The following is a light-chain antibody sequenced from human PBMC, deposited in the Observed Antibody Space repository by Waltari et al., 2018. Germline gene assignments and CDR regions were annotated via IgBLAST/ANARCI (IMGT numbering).Light chain of an antibody. V-gene: IGKV3-20*01. Sequence: EIVLTQSPGTLSLSLGERATVSCRASQSVSRALAWYQQKPGQAPRLLIYGAPTRATGIPDRFSGSGSGTDFSLTISRLEPDEFAVYYCQHYLRLPVTFGQGTTVEI. CDR2: GAP. CDR1: QSVSRA. J-gene: IGKJ1*01. CDR3: QHYLRLPVT.